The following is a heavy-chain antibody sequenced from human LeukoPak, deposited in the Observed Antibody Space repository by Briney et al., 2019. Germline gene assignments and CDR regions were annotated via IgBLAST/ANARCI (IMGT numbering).Heavy chain of an antibody. Sequence: ASVKVSCKASGGTFSSYAISWVRQAPGQGLEWMGWISAYNGNTNYAQKLQGRVTMTTDTSTSTAYMELRSLRSDDTAVYYCARDRSSYYDFWSGYSYYMDVWGKGTTVTVSS. D-gene: IGHD3-3*01. CDR1: GGTFSSYA. CDR2: ISAYNGNT. V-gene: IGHV1-18*01. J-gene: IGHJ6*03. CDR3: ARDRSSYYDFWSGYSYYMDV.